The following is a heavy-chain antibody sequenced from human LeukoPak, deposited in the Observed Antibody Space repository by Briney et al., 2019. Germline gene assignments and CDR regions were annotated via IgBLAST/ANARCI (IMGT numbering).Heavy chain of an antibody. CDR3: ARGANWGSDYYYYYYMDV. Sequence: SETLSLTCAVSGGSISSGGYSWSWIRQPPGKGLEWIGYIYHSGSAYYNPSLKSRVTISVDRSKNQFSLKLSSVTAADTAVYYCARGANWGSDYYYYYYMDVWGKGTTVTVSS. CDR2: IYHSGSA. J-gene: IGHJ6*03. D-gene: IGHD7-27*01. CDR1: GGSISSGGYS. V-gene: IGHV4-30-2*01.